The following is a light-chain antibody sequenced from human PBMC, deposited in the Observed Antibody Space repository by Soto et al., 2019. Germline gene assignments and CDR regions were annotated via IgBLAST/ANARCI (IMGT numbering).Light chain of an antibody. CDR2: EVS. J-gene: IGLJ2*01. CDR1: SSDVGGYNY. Sequence: QSALTQPTSASGSPGQSVTISCTGTSSDVGGYNYVSWYQQHPGKDPKLMIYEVSQRPSGVPDRFSGSKSGNTASLTVSGLQAEDEADYYCSSYAGSNNLVFGGGTKLTVL. V-gene: IGLV2-8*01. CDR3: SSYAGSNNLV.